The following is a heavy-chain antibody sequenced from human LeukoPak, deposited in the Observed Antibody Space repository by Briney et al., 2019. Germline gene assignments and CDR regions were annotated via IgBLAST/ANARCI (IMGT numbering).Heavy chain of an antibody. V-gene: IGHV3-7*03. J-gene: IGHJ4*02. CDR3: ATSTEAAGSD. CDR2: IKQDGSVK. D-gene: IGHD6-13*01. CDR1: GFTFNYAW. Sequence: TGGSLRLSCAASGFTFNYAWMSWVRHAPGKGLKWVANIKQDGSVKYYVDTVKGRFTISRDKAENSLYLQMNSPRVEDTAVYYCATSTEAAGSDWGQGTLVTVSS.